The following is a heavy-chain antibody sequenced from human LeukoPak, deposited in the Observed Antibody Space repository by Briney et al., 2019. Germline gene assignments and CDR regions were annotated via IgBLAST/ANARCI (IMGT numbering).Heavy chain of an antibody. CDR3: AREYSGSWGWFDP. CDR2: IYYSGST. D-gene: IGHD1-26*01. Sequence: SETLSLTCTVSGGSISSSSYYWGWIRQPPGKGLEWIGSIYYSGSTYYNPSLKSRVTISVDTSKNQFSLNLSSVTAADTAVYYCAREYSGSWGWFDPWGQGTLVTVSS. V-gene: IGHV4-39*07. CDR1: GGSISSSSYY. J-gene: IGHJ5*02.